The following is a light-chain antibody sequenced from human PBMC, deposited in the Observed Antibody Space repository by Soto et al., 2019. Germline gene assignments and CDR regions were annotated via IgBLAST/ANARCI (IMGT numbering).Light chain of an antibody. J-gene: IGLJ2*01. Sequence: QSALTQPASVSGSPGQSITISCTGTSSDVGGYNYVSWYQQHPGKAPKLIIYDVNNRPSGVSNRFSGSKSGNTASLTISGLQAEDEGDYYCSSYTSTSTLAVFGGGTKLTVL. CDR1: SSDVGGYNY. CDR3: SSYTSTSTLAV. V-gene: IGLV2-14*03. CDR2: DVN.